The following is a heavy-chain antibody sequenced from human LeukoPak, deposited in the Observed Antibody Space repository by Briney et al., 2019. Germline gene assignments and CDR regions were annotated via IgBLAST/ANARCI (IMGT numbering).Heavy chain of an antibody. CDR1: GYSISSGYY. V-gene: IGHV4-38-2*02. J-gene: IGHJ5*02. Sequence: SETLSLTCTVSGYSISSGYYWGWIRQPPGKGLEWIGSIYHSGSTYYNPSLKSRVTISVDTSKNQFSLKLSSVTAADTAVYYCARQKAVEAMMGWFDPWGQGTLVTVSS. CDR2: IYHSGST. D-gene: IGHD1-26*01. CDR3: ARQKAVEAMMGWFDP.